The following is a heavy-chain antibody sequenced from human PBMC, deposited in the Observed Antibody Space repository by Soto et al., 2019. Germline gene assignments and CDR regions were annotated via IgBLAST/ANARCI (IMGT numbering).Heavy chain of an antibody. V-gene: IGHV4-30-4*01. CDR3: ARHAYSISSYFDY. Sequence: QVQLQESGPGLVKPSQTLSLTCTVSGGSISSGDYFWTWVRQPPGKGLEWIGCIYYSGSTYYNPSLKSRLTTAVDTSQNQFPLKLSSVTAADTAVYYCARHAYSISSYFDYWGQGTLVTVSS. CDR2: IYYSGST. J-gene: IGHJ4*02. CDR1: GGSISSGDYF. D-gene: IGHD6-6*01.